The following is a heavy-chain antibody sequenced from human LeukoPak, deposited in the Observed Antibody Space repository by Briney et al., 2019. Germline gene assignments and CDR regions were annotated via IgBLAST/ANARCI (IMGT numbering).Heavy chain of an antibody. CDR1: GGSFSGYY. V-gene: IGHV4-34*01. CDR2: INHSGST. D-gene: IGHD5-12*01. Sequence: SETLSLTCAVYGGSFSGYYWSGIRQPPGKGLEWIGEINHSGSTNYNPSLKSRVTISVDTSKNPSSLKLSSVTAADTAVYYCARGPQWLRSYYFDYWGQGTLVTVSS. J-gene: IGHJ4*02. CDR3: ARGPQWLRSYYFDY.